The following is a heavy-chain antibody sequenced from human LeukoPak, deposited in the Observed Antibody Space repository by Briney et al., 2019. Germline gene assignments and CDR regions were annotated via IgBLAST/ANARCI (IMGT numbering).Heavy chain of an antibody. CDR2: ISSSSSDI. Sequence: GGSLRLSCAASGFTFSSYSMNWVRQAPGKGLEWVSSISSSSSDIYYADSVKGRFTISRDNAKNSLYLQMNSLRAEDTAVYYCARDSGLYYYGSGSYAGPPIPFDYWGQGTLVTVSS. D-gene: IGHD3-10*01. CDR1: GFTFSSYS. CDR3: ARDSGLYYYGSGSYAGPPIPFDY. V-gene: IGHV3-21*01. J-gene: IGHJ4*02.